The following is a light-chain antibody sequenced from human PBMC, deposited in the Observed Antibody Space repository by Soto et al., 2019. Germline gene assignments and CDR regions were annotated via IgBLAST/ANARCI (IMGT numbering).Light chain of an antibody. CDR3: AAWDDNLGGLEL. CDR2: KND. CDR1: TSNIGKNT. J-gene: IGLJ3*02. Sequence: QSVLTQPPSASGTPGQSVTISCSGTTSNIGKNTVNWYQKLPGTAPKLLIYKNDQRPSGVPDRFSGSKAGTSASLAVSGLHSEDEAEYYCAAWDDNLGGLELFGGGTKLTVL. V-gene: IGLV1-44*01.